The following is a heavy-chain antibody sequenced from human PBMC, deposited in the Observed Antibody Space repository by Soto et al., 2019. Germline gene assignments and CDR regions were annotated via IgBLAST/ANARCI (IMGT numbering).Heavy chain of an antibody. CDR1: GGTFSSYA. Sequence: QVQLVQSGAEVKKPGSSVKVSCKASGGTFSSYAISWVRQAPGQGLEWMGGIIPIFGTANYAQKFQGRVKITADESTSTAYMELSSMRSEDTAVYYCASTCRDGYNYLYYFDYWGQGTLVTVSS. V-gene: IGHV1-69*01. CDR2: IIPIFGTA. D-gene: IGHD5-12*01. J-gene: IGHJ4*02. CDR3: ASTCRDGYNYLYYFDY.